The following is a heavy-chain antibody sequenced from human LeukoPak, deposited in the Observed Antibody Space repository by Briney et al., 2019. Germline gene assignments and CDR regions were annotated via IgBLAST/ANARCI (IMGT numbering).Heavy chain of an antibody. V-gene: IGHV4-59*08. CDR3: ARHPSSTTVYYFDY. J-gene: IGHJ4*02. CDR1: GGSISSYY. Sequence: PSETLSLTCTVSGGSISSYYWSWIRQPPGKGLEWIGYIYYSGSTNYNPSLKRRVTISVDTSKNQFSLKLSSVTAADTAVYYCARHPSSTTVYYFDYWGQGTPVTVSS. CDR2: IYYSGST. D-gene: IGHD4-17*01.